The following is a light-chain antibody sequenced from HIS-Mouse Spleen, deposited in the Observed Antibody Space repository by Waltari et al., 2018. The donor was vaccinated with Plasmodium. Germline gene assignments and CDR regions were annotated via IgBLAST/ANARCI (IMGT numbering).Light chain of an antibody. Sequence: SYELTQPPSVSVSPGQPARIPCSGDALPTKYTYLYQQKSGQAPVLVIYEDSKRPSGIPERFSGSISGTMATLTISGAQVEDEADYYCYSTDSSGNHRVFGGGTKLTVL. CDR3: YSTDSSGNHRV. CDR2: EDS. CDR1: ALPTKY. V-gene: IGLV3-10*01. J-gene: IGLJ3*02.